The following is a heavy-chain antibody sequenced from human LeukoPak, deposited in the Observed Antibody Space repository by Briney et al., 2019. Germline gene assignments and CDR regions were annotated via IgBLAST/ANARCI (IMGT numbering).Heavy chain of an antibody. J-gene: IGHJ3*02. Sequence: PGRSLRLSCAASGFTFSSYGMHWVRQAPGKGLEWVAVIWYDGSNKYYADSVKGRFTISRDNSKNTLYLQMNSLRAEDTAVYYCARRIQLWSVLDAFDIWGQGTMVTVSS. CDR3: ARRIQLWSVLDAFDI. V-gene: IGHV3-33*01. D-gene: IGHD5-18*01. CDR2: IWYDGSNK. CDR1: GFTFSSYG.